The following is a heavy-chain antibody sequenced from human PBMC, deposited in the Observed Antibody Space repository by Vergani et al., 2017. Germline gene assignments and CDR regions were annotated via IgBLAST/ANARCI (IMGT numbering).Heavy chain of an antibody. J-gene: IGHJ5*02. CDR1: GGTFSSYA. CDR3: ARAGPREGRAARWAPPLNWFDP. D-gene: IGHD6-6*01. V-gene: IGHV1-69*17. CDR2: IIPIFGIA. Sequence: QVQLVQSGAEVKKPGSSVKVSCKASGGTFSSYAISWVRQAPGQGLEWMGGIIPIFGIANYAQKFQGRVTITADKSTSTAYMELSSLRSEDTAVYYCARAGPREGRAARWAPPLNWFDPWGQGTLVTVSS.